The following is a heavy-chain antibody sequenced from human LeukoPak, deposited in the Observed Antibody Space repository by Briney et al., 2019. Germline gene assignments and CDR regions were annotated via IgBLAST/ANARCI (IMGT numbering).Heavy chain of an antibody. J-gene: IGHJ5*02. CDR3: AREAWFDP. CDR1: GFTFSSYG. CDR2: IWYDGSNK. Sequence: GRSLRLSCAASGFTFSSYGMHWVRQAPGKGLEWVAVIWYDGSNKYYADSVKGRFTISRDNSKNTLYLQTNSLRVEDTAVYYCAREAWFDPWGQGTLVTVSS. V-gene: IGHV3-33*01.